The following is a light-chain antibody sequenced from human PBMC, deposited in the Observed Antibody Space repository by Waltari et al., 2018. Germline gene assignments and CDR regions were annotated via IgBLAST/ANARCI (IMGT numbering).Light chain of an antibody. Sequence: QSALTQPASVSGSPGQSITISCTGTSHDVGNYDLVSWYQQQPGKASKLIIYEVTKRPSGFSNRFSGSKSGNTASLTISGLHTEDEGDYYCCSYSGDLSFGVVFGGGTKLTVL. J-gene: IGLJ2*01. CDR1: SHDVGNYDL. V-gene: IGLV2-23*02. CDR3: CSYSGDLSFGVV. CDR2: EVT.